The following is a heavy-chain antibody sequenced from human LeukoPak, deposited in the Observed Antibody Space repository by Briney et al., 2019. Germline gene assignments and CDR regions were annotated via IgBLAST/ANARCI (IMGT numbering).Heavy chain of an antibody. D-gene: IGHD2-2*01. Sequence: PSGTLSLTCTVSGGSISSSSYHWGWIRQPPGKGLEWIGIIYYSGSTYYNPSLKSRVTMSVDTSKNQFSLKLSSVTAADTAVYYCARHFVSSTYQLGGNWFDPWGQGTLVSVSS. J-gene: IGHJ5*02. CDR3: ARHFVSSTYQLGGNWFDP. CDR1: GGSISSSSYH. V-gene: IGHV4-39*01. CDR2: IYYSGST.